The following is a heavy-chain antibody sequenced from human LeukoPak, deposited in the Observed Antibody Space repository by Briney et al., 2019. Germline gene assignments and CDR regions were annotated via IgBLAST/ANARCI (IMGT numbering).Heavy chain of an antibody. V-gene: IGHV4-59*01. J-gene: IGHJ2*01. CDR2: SYYSGST. Sequence: PSETLSLTCTVSGGSISSNYWSWIPQPPGKGLEWTGYSYYSGSTNYTPSHKSRVTISVDTSKNLCSLKLSSVTAADTAVYYCARARGYFDLWGRGTLVTVSS. CDR3: ARARGYFDL. CDR1: GGSISSNY.